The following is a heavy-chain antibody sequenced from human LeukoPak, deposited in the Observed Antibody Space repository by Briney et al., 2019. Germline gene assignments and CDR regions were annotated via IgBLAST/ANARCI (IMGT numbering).Heavy chain of an antibody. V-gene: IGHV1-2*02. CDR3: ARDAYSSGWSLYYYYYGMDV. D-gene: IGHD6-19*01. J-gene: IGHJ6*02. CDR2: INPNSGGT. Sequence: ASVKVSCKASGYTFTGYYMHWVRQAPGQGLEWMGWINPNSGGTNYAQKFQGRVTMTRDTSISTAYMELCRLRSDDTAVYYCARDAYSSGWSLYYYYYGMDVWGQGTTVTVSS. CDR1: GYTFTGYY.